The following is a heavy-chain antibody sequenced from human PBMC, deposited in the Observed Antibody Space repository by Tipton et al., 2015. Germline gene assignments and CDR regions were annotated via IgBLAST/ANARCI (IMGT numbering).Heavy chain of an antibody. V-gene: IGHV3-11*01. CDR1: GFTFSNYY. Sequence: SLRLSCVASGFTFSNYYMSWIRQAPGKGLEWLSYIDSSGRTIYYTDSVKGRFTISRDNSKNSPYLQMNGLRADDTAVYYCARDSWGYCIGPSCYPFDSWGQGTLVTVSS. D-gene: IGHD2-15*01. CDR3: ARDSWGYCIGPSCYPFDS. J-gene: IGHJ4*02. CDR2: IDSSGRTI.